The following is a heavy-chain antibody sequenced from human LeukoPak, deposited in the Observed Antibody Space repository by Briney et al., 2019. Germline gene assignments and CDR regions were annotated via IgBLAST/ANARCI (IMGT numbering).Heavy chain of an antibody. D-gene: IGHD1/OR15-1a*01. CDR2: IKTDGTYT. CDR3: VRDRGWNIDL. J-gene: IGHJ5*02. Sequence: GGSLRLSCVASGFNFNTYWMHWVRQVPGKGLMSVSRIKTDGTYTNYAGSVKGRFTISRDNAKNTLYLQMNSLRVEDAAVHYCVRDRGWNIDLWGQGTLVTVSS. V-gene: IGHV3-74*01. CDR1: GFNFNTYW.